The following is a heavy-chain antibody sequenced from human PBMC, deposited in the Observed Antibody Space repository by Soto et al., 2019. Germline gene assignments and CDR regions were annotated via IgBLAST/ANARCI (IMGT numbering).Heavy chain of an antibody. CDR3: ARVVVPAAILRPAYYYYYGMDV. D-gene: IGHD2-2*02. V-gene: IGHV4-31*03. Sequence: PSETLSLTCTVSGGSISSGGYYWSWIRQHPGKGLEWIGYIYYSGSTYYNPSLKSRVTISVDTSKNQFSLKLSSVTGADTAVYYCARVVVPAAILRPAYYYYYGMDVWGQGTTVTVSS. CDR2: IYYSGST. CDR1: GGSISSGGYY. J-gene: IGHJ6*02.